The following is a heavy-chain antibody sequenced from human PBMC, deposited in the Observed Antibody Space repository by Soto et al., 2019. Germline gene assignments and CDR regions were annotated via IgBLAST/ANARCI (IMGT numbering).Heavy chain of an antibody. J-gene: IGHJ4*02. Sequence: PSQTLSLTCTVSVGSISSYYWSFIRQPPGKGLEWIGYIFDSGSTNYNPSLKIRVTMSVDTSKNQFSLKVSSVTAADPAVYYCGRGGLYGVFEYWGQGTLVTVSS. V-gene: IGHV4-59*01. CDR2: IFDSGST. D-gene: IGHD4-17*01. CDR3: GRGGLYGVFEY. CDR1: VGSISSYY.